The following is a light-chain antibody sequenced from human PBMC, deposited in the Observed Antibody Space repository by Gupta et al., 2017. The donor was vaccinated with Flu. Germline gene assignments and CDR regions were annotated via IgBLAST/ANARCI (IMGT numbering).Light chain of an antibody. CDR3: QQASSFPLT. J-gene: IGKJ1*01. CDR2: AAS. CDR1: QGVSTW. V-gene: IGKV1-12*01. Sequence: DIQMTQSPSSVSASVGDRVTITCRASQGVSTWLVWYQQKPGKAPKVLISAASTLQTGVPSRFSGSGSGTDFTLTISSLQPEDFATYYCQQASSFPLTFGQGTKVEVK.